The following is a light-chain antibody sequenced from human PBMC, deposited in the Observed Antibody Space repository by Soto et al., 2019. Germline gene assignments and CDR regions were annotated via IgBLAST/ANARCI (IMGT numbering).Light chain of an antibody. CDR2: EVS. CDR3: SSFDGNSNLV. V-gene: IGLV2-8*01. J-gene: IGLJ2*01. Sequence: QSALTQPPSASGSPGQSVTISCTGTSSDVGGYNYVSWYQQHPGKAPKLMISEVSKRPSGVPDRFSGSKSGNTASLTVSGLQAEDEADYYCSSFDGNSNLVFGGGTKVTVL. CDR1: SSDVGGYNY.